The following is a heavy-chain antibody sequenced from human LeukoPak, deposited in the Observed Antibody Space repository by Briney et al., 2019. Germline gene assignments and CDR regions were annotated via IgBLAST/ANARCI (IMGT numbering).Heavy chain of an antibody. CDR3: ARVGGYYSGSGSYYNTPFDR. CDR2: IYYSGTT. J-gene: IGHJ4*02. D-gene: IGHD3-10*01. CDR1: GGSFSGYY. V-gene: IGHV4-34*01. Sequence: SETLSLTCAVYGGSFSGYYWSWIRQPPGKGLEWIANIYYSGTTYYNPSLKSRVTISIDTSKNQFSLKLNSVTAADTAVYYCARVGGYYSGSGSYYNTPFDRWGQGTLVTVSS.